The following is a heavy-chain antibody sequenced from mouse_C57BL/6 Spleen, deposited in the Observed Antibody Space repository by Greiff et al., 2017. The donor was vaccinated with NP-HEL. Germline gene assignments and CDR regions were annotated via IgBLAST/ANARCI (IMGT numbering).Heavy chain of an antibody. D-gene: IGHD2-1*01. CDR1: GYSITSGYY. J-gene: IGHJ4*01. CDR2: ISYDGSN. Sequence: DVKLQESGPGLVKPSQSLSLTCSVTGYSITSGYYWNWIRQFPGNQLEWMGYISYDGSNNYNPSLKNRISITRDTSKNQFFLKLNSVTTEDTATYYCARETLYYGNYVYAMDYWGQGTSVTVSS. V-gene: IGHV3-6*01. CDR3: ARETLYYGNYVYAMDY.